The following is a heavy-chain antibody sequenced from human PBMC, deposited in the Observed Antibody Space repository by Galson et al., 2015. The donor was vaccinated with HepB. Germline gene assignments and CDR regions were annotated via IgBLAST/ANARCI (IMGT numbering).Heavy chain of an antibody. CDR3: ARAMGYSSSWSSYYHYDYGMDV. D-gene: IGHD6-13*01. CDR2: INHSGST. CDR1: GGSFSGYY. V-gene: IGHV4-34*01. J-gene: IGHJ6*02. Sequence: ETLSLTCAVYGGSFSGYYWSWIRQPPGKGLEWIGEINHSGSTNYNPSLKSRVTISVDTSKNQFSLKLRYVTAADTAVYYCARAMGYSSSWSSYYHYDYGMDVWGQGTTVTVSS.